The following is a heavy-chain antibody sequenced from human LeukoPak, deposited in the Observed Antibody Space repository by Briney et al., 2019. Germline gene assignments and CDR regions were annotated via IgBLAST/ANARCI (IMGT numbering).Heavy chain of an antibody. V-gene: IGHV1-69*02. Sequence: SVKVSCKASGGSFTSYTISWVRHAPGQGLEWMGRIIPILGIANYAQKFQGRVTITADKSTSTAYMELSSLRSVNGAVYYCASHHVDPWGQGTLVTVSS. CDR3: ASHHVDP. J-gene: IGHJ5*02. CDR1: GGSFTSYT. CDR2: IIPILGIA.